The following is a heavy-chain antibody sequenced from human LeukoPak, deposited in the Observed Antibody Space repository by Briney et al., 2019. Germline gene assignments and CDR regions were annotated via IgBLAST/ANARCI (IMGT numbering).Heavy chain of an antibody. CDR2: IDVTTGGS. J-gene: IGHJ4*02. Sequence: GGSLRLSCAASGFTLSSYAMSWVRQAPGKGLEWVSTIDVTTGGSYYADSVKGRFTISRDDAKNSLYLQMNSLRAEDTAVYYCTRTQYSSGWTLDYWGQGTLVTVSS. CDR1: GFTLSSYA. D-gene: IGHD6-19*01. CDR3: TRTQYSSGWTLDY. V-gene: IGHV3-23*01.